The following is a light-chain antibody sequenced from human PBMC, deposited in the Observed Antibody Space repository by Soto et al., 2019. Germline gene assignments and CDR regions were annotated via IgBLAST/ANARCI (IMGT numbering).Light chain of an antibody. CDR1: QSVSSY. J-gene: IGKJ5*01. V-gene: IGKV3-11*01. Sequence: EIVLTQSPATLSLSPGERATLSCRASQSVSSYLAWYQQKPGQAPRLLIYDASNRATGIPARFSGSGSGTDFTLTISSLEPEDFAVYYCQQRSFRFGQGTRLEIK. CDR3: QQRSFR. CDR2: DAS.